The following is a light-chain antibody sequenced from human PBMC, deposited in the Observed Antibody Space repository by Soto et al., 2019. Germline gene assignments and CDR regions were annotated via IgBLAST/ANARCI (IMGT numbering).Light chain of an antibody. CDR3: ASWDDSLNGVL. V-gene: IGLV1-44*01. Sequence: QLVLTQPPSASGTPGQRVTISCSGSSFNVGSNTVNWYQQLPGTAPKLLIYTNNQRPSGVPDRFSGSKSGTSASLAISGLQSEDEADYYCASWDDSLNGVLFGGGTKVTVL. CDR2: TNN. J-gene: IGLJ2*01. CDR1: SFNVGSNT.